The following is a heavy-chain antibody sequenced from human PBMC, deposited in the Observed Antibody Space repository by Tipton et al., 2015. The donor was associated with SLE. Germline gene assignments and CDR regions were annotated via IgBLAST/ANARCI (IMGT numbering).Heavy chain of an antibody. CDR2: IVYSGNT. CDR1: GGSISSDDYY. D-gene: IGHD5-12*01. CDR3: ARGGVGGYGYFGH. J-gene: IGHJ4*02. Sequence: TLSLTCTVSGGSISSDDYYWTWIRQHPGKGLEWIGHIVYSGNTYYTPSLKSRVTISVDTSKSHFSLKLNSVTAADTAVYYCARGGVGGYGYFGHWGQGTLVTVSS. V-gene: IGHV4-31*03.